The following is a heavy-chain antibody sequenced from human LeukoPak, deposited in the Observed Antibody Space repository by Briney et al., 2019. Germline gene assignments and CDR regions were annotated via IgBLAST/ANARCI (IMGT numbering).Heavy chain of an antibody. CDR2: TNAGNGNT. CDR1: GYTFTSYA. CDR3: ARAPPRDFYYYDSSGYPFDY. D-gene: IGHD3-22*01. J-gene: IGHJ4*02. Sequence: GASVKVSCKASGYTFTSYAMHWVRQAPGQRLEWMGWTNAGNGNTEYSQKFQGRVTITRDTSASTAYMELSSLRSEDTAVYYCARAPPRDFYYYDSSGYPFDYWGQGTLVTVSS. V-gene: IGHV1-3*01.